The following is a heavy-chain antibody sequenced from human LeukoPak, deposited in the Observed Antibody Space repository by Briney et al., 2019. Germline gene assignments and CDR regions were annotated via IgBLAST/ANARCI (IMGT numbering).Heavy chain of an antibody. J-gene: IGHJ1*01. CDR3: AGREQRYFRD. CDR2: IYRIGNT. Sequence: PSETLSLTCSVSGDSIRSDYWSWIRQPPGKGLEWIGYIYRIGNTDYNPSLKSRVTISLDTSKNQLSLNLTSVTAADTAVYYCAGREQRYFRDWGQGTLVTVSS. CDR1: GDSIRSDY. V-gene: IGHV4-4*08.